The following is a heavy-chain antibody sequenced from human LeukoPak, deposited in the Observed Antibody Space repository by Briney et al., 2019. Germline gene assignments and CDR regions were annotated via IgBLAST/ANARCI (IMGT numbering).Heavy chain of an antibody. J-gene: IGHJ6*03. CDR1: GFTFTGYY. Sequence: ASVKVSCKASGFTFTGYYIHWVRQAPGQGLEWMGWINPNNGDTNYAQKFQGRVTMTRDTSISTAYMEMSRLRSDDTAVYYCARGLSGPYYYYYMDVWGKGTTVTVSS. CDR3: ARGLSGPYYYYYMDV. D-gene: IGHD2-15*01. CDR2: INPNNGDT. V-gene: IGHV1-2*02.